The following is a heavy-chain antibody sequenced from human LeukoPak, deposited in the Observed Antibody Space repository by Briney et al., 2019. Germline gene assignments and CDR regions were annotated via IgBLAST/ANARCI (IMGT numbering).Heavy chain of an antibody. CDR3: AKPYPALTTSAVLDN. V-gene: IGHV3-30*18. J-gene: IGHJ4*02. Sequence: PGGSLRLSCAASGFTFSNYAIHWVRQAPGRGLEWVAAISYDGNSQHYGAPVKGRFTISRDNSENTVYLQINTLRTDDAAIYYCAKPYPALTTSAVLDNWGQGTLVTVSS. D-gene: IGHD1-1*01. CDR1: GFTFSNYA. CDR2: ISYDGNSQ.